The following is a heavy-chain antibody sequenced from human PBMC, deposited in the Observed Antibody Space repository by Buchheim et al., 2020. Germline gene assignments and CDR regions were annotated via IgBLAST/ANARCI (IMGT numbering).Heavy chain of an antibody. CDR1: GFTFSSYS. V-gene: IGHV3-48*01. CDR2: ISSSSSTI. CDR3: ARDPSSGWPVTPNYFDY. D-gene: IGHD6-19*01. J-gene: IGHJ4*02. Sequence: EVQLVESGGGLVQPGGSLRLSCAASGFTFSSYSMNWVRQAPGKGLEWVSYISSSSSTIYYADSVKGRFTISRDNAKNSLYLQMNSLRAEDTAVYYCARDPSSGWPVTPNYFDYWGQGTL.